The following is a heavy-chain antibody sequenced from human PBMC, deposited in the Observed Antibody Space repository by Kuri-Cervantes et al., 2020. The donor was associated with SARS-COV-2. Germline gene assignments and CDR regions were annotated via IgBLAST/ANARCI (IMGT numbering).Heavy chain of an antibody. CDR3: ARPCSGGGCPYPYAFDI. Sequence: GESLKISCQASGYSFDKHWITWVRQMPGKGLEWMGRIVPSDSYTDYSPSLQGHVTILVDKSITTAYLQWNSLKASDTAMYCCARPCSGGGCPYPYAFDIWGQGTMVTVSS. CDR2: IVPSDSYT. V-gene: IGHV5-10-1*01. CDR1: GYSFDKHW. D-gene: IGHD2-15*01. J-gene: IGHJ3*02.